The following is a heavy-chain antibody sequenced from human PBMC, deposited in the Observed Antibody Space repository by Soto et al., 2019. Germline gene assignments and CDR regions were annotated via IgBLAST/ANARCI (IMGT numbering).Heavy chain of an antibody. CDR3: AKDGVVVVAATQGYYYYYGMDV. V-gene: IGHV3-30*18. J-gene: IGHJ6*02. D-gene: IGHD2-15*01. CDR1: GFTFSSYG. CDR2: ILYDGSNK. Sequence: QVQLVESGGGVVQPGRSLRLSCAASGFTFSSYGMHWVRQAPGKGLEWVAVILYDGSNKYYADSVKGQFTISRDNSKNTLYLQMNSPRAEDTAVYYCAKDGVVVVAATQGYYYYYGMDVWGQGTTVTVSS.